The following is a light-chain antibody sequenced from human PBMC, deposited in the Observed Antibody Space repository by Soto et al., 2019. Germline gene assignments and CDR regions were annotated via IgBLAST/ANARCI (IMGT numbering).Light chain of an antibody. V-gene: IGLV2-11*01. CDR1: SSDVGSYNY. Sequence: QSVLTQPRSVSGSPGQSVTVSCTGTSSDVGSYNYVSWYRQYPGEAPKLLIYDVTERLSGVPDRFSGSKSGNTASLTISGLQAEDEADYYCCSYAGGHIHYIIGTGTKVTVL. J-gene: IGLJ1*01. CDR3: CSYAGGHIHYI. CDR2: DVT.